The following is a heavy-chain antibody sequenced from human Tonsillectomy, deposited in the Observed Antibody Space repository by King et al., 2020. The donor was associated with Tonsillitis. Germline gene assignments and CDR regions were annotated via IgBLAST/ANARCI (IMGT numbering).Heavy chain of an antibody. Sequence: VQLVESGAEVKKPGASVKLSCKASGYTFTSYYIHWVRQAPGQGLEWVGIINPSGGSTTYAQKFQGRVAMTRDTSTSTVYMDLSSLRSEDTAVYYCASYLSLVWGSYRPPFDYWGQGTLVTVSS. CDR3: ASYLSLVWGSYRPPFDY. CDR2: INPSGGST. CDR1: GYTFTSYY. J-gene: IGHJ4*02. D-gene: IGHD3-16*02. V-gene: IGHV1-46*03.